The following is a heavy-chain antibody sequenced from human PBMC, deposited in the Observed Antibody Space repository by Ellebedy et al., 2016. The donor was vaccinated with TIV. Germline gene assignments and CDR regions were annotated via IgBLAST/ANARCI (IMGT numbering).Heavy chain of an antibody. CDR2: INAGNGNT. V-gene: IGHV1-3*01. J-gene: IGHJ4*02. CDR1: GYTFTSYA. CDR3: ARVGIAVAAVY. Sequence: ASVQVSCKASGYTFTSYAMHWVRQPPGQRLEWMGWINAGNGNTKYSQKFQGRVTITRDTSASTAYMELSRLRSEDTGVYYCARVGIAVAAVYWGQGTLVTVSS. D-gene: IGHD6-19*01.